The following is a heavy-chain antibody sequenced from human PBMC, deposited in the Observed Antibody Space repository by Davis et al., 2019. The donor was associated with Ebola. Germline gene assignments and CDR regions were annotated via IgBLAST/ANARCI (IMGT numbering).Heavy chain of an antibody. CDR2: IYPGDSDT. CDR3: ARLDYYDSSGYYKPFFY. Sequence: GESLKISCKGSGYSFTSYWIGWVRQMPGKGLEWMGIIYPGDSDTRYSPSFQGHVTISADKSIGTAYLQWSSLKASDTAMYYCARLDYYDSSGYYKPFFYWGQGTLVTVSS. CDR1: GYSFTSYW. D-gene: IGHD3-22*01. V-gene: IGHV5-51*01. J-gene: IGHJ4*02.